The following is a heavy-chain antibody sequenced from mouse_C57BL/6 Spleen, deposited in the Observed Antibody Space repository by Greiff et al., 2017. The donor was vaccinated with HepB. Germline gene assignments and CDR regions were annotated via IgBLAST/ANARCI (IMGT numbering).Heavy chain of an antibody. D-gene: IGHD2-4*01. V-gene: IGHV1-64*01. Sequence: QVHVKQPGAELVKPGASVKLSCKASGYTFTSYWMHWVKQRPGQGLEWIGMIHPNSGSTNYNEKFKSKATLTVDKSSSTAYMQLSSLTSEDSAVYYCARSPYDYDGGFDYWGQGTTLTVSS. J-gene: IGHJ2*01. CDR3: ARSPYDYDGGFDY. CDR2: IHPNSGST. CDR1: GYTFTSYW.